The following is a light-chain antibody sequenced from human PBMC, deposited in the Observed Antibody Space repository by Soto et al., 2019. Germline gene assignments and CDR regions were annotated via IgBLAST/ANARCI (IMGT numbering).Light chain of an antibody. CDR3: MIWHNSAWV. Sequence: QAVVTQPSSLSASPGASASLTCTLRSGINVGTSRIYWYQQKPGSPPQYLLRYKSDSDKQQGSGVPSRFSGSKDASANAGILLISGLHSEDEADYYCMIWHNSAWVFGGGTKVTVL. CDR2: YKSDSDK. V-gene: IGLV5-45*03. CDR1: SGINVGTSR. J-gene: IGLJ3*02.